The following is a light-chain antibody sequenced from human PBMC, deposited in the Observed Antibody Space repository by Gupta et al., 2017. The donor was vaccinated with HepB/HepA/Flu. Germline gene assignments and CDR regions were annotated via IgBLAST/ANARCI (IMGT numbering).Light chain of an antibody. J-gene: IGLJ2*01. CDR1: SSDVGGYKY. V-gene: IGLV2-14*03. Sequence: QSALPQPASVSGSPGQSITISCTGTSSDVGGYKYVSWYQQHPGKAPKLMIFDVSNRPSGVSNRFSGSKSDNTASLTISGLQAEDEADYYCSSYTTSNTLVVFGGGTKLTVL. CDR3: SSYTTSNTLVV. CDR2: DVS.